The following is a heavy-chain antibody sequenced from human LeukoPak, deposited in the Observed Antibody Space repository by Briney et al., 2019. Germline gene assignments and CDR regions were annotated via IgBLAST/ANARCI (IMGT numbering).Heavy chain of an antibody. CDR1: GGSFSGYY. CDR3: ARVTNFYYYYMGV. V-gene: IGHV4-34*01. J-gene: IGHJ6*03. D-gene: IGHD5-24*01. Sequence: PSETLSLTCAVYGGSFSGYYWSWIRQPPGKGLEWIGEINHSGSTNYNPSLKSRVTISVDTSKNQFSLKLSSVTAADTAVYYCARVTNFYYYYMGVWGKGTTVTVSS. CDR2: INHSGST.